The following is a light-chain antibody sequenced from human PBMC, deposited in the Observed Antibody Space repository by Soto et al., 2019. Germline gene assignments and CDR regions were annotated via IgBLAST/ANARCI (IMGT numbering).Light chain of an antibody. V-gene: IGKV4-1*01. CDR1: QSVLYIPTNKNY. Sequence: DILMTQSPDSLVVSLGERATINCKSSQSVLYIPTNKNYLAWYQQKPGQPPKLLIYWESTRESGVPDRFSGSGSGTDFPLTISSLQAEDVAVYYCQQYFTTPRLGFGGGTKVEIK. CDR3: QQYFTTPRLG. J-gene: IGKJ4*01. CDR2: WES.